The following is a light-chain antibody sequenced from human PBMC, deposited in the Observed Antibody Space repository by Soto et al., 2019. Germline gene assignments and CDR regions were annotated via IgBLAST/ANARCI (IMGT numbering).Light chain of an antibody. CDR1: QSVLYSFNNKKH. J-gene: IGKJ3*01. Sequence: DIVMTQSPDSLAVSLGERATINCKSSQSVLYSFNNKKHIAWYQQKPGQPPKLLVYWASTRESGVHVRFSGGGSGTDFTLTISSLQAEDVAVYDGQQDYTTPFPFGPGIKVEIK. CDR2: WAS. CDR3: QQDYTTPFP. V-gene: IGKV4-1*01.